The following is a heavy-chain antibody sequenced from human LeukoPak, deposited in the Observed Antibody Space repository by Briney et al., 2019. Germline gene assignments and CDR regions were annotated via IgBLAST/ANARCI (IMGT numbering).Heavy chain of an antibody. D-gene: IGHD5-18*01. J-gene: IGHJ3*02. V-gene: IGHV3-33*06. Sequence: PGGSLRLSCAASGFTFNSYAMHWVRQAPGKGLEWVAVIWYEGSDKYYADSVKGRFTISRDNSKNTLYLQMNSLRAEDTAVYYCAKSEDTHNRDGDAFDIWGQGTMVTVSS. CDR3: AKSEDTHNRDGDAFDI. CDR2: IWYEGSDK. CDR1: GFTFNSYA.